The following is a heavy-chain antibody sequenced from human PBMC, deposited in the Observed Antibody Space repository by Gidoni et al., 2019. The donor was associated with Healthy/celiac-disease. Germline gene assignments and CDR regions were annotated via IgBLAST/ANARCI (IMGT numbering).Heavy chain of an antibody. V-gene: IGHV3-74*01. CDR3: ARSNFDWLLTGYYFDY. Sequence: EVQLVESGGGLVQPGGSLRLSCAASGFTFSSYWMHWVRQAPGKGLVWVSRINSDGSSTSYADSVKGRFTISRDNAKNTLYLQINSLRAEDTAVYYCARSNFDWLLTGYYFDYWGQGTLVTVSS. CDR2: INSDGSST. CDR1: GFTFSSYW. D-gene: IGHD3-9*01. J-gene: IGHJ4*02.